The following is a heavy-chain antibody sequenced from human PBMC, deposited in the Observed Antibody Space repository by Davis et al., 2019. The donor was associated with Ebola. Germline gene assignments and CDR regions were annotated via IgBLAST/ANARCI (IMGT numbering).Heavy chain of an antibody. Sequence: PGGSLRLSCAASGFTFSSNSMNWVRQAPGKGLEWVSSISSSSYYIYYADSLKGRFTISRDNAKNSLYLQMNSLRAEDTAVYHCARGGYYDSSGYSHETFDIWGQGTMVTVSS. V-gene: IGHV3-21*01. CDR2: ISSSSYYI. D-gene: IGHD3-22*01. J-gene: IGHJ3*02. CDR3: ARGGYYDSSGYSHETFDI. CDR1: GFTFSSNS.